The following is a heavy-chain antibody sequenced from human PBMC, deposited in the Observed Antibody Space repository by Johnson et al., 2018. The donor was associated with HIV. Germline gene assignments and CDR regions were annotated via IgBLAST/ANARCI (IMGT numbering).Heavy chain of an antibody. V-gene: IGHV3-30-3*01. Sequence: VQLVESGGGVAQPGRSLILSCAASGFTFSFYAMHWVRQAPGKGLEWVALILYDGSNKYYADSVKGRFTISRDNSKNTLSLQMNSLRAEDTAVYYCARGYYYDSSGSDDAFDIWGQGTMVTVSS. CDR3: ARGYYYDSSGSDDAFDI. D-gene: IGHD3-22*01. CDR1: GFTFSFYA. J-gene: IGHJ3*02. CDR2: ILYDGSNK.